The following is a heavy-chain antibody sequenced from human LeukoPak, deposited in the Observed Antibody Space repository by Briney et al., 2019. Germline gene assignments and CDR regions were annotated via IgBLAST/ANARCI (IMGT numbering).Heavy chain of an antibody. Sequence: PSETLSLTCTVSGGSINSYYWSWIRQPPGKGLEWIGYIYYSGSTNYNPSLKSRVTISVDTSKNQFSLKLSSVTAADTAVYYCARGGAGSYVDYWGQGTLVTVSS. CDR2: IYYSGST. D-gene: IGHD4/OR15-4a*01. CDR3: ARGGAGSYVDY. CDR1: GGSINSYY. V-gene: IGHV4-59*01. J-gene: IGHJ4*02.